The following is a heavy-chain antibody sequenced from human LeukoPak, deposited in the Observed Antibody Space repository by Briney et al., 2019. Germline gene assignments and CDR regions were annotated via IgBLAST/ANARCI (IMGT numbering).Heavy chain of an antibody. CDR2: IKEDGSET. CDR1: GFTLGSYW. D-gene: IGHD1-1*01. J-gene: IGHJ4*02. Sequence: QPGGSLRLSCAASGFTLGSYWMTWVRQAPRKGLEWAAAIKEDGSETYYVDSVKGRFTISRDNAKNSLYLQMSSLRAEDTAVYYCARTTYGDYWGQGNLVTVSS. CDR3: ARTTYGDY. V-gene: IGHV3-7*02.